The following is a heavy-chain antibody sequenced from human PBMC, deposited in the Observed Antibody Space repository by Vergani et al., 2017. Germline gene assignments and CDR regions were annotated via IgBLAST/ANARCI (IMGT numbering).Heavy chain of an antibody. V-gene: IGHV3-30*03. CDR2: ISYDGSNK. CDR3: ARGTLAAAGTRGAFDI. J-gene: IGHJ3*02. D-gene: IGHD6-13*01. Sequence: QVQLVESGGGVVQPGRSLRLSCAASGFTFSSYGMHWVRQAPGKGLEWVAVISYDGSNKYYADSVKGRFTISRDNSKNTLYLQMNSLRSEDTAVYYCARGTLAAAGTRGAFDIWGQGTMVTVSS. CDR1: GFTFSSYG.